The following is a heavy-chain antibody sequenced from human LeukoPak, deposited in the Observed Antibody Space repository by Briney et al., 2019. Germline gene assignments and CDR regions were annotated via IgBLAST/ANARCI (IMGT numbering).Heavy chain of an antibody. CDR2: INPNSGGT. Sequence: GASVKVSCKASGYTFTSYYMHWVRQAPGQGLEWMGWINPNSGGTNYAQKFQGRVTMTRDTSISTAYMELSRLRSDDTAVYYCAREYYYGSGSPSVDYWGQGTLVTVSS. V-gene: IGHV1-2*02. J-gene: IGHJ4*02. D-gene: IGHD3-10*01. CDR3: AREYYYGSGSPSVDY. CDR1: GYTFTSYY.